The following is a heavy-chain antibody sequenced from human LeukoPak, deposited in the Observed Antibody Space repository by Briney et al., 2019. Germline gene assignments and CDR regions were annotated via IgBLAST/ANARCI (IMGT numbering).Heavy chain of an antibody. Sequence: PGGSLRLSCTVSGFTLTDHYMSWFRQSPGRGLEWISWITSSGTTTDYADSVKGRFTISRDITKNSVYLQLSSLRAAATAVYYCARDPDYGDPYWGQGTLVTVSP. D-gene: IGHD4-17*01. V-gene: IGHV3-11*01. CDR3: ARDPDYGDPY. CDR2: ITSSGTTT. CDR1: GFTLTDHY. J-gene: IGHJ4*02.